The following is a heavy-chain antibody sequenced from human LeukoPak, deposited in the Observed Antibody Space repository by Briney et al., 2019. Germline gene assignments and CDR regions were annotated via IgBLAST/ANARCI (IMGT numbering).Heavy chain of an antibody. J-gene: IGHJ4*02. CDR1: GFTFSSYW. D-gene: IGHD2-15*01. CDR2: IKQDGSEK. CDR3: ARDLIYCNGGSCYSDY. Sequence: GGSLRLSCAASGFTFSSYWMSWGRQAPGKRLEWVANIKQDGSEKTYVDSVKGRFTISRDNAKNSLYLQMNSLRAEDTVVYYCARDLIYCNGGSCYSDYWGQGTLVTVSS. V-gene: IGHV3-7*01.